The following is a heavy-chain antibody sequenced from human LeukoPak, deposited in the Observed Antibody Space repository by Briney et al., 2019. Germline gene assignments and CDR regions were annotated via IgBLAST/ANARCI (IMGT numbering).Heavy chain of an antibody. J-gene: IGHJ6*02. V-gene: IGHV4-34*01. Sequence: SETLSLTCAVYGGSFSGYYWSWIRQPPGKGLEWIGEINHSGSTNYNPSLKSRVTISVDTSKNQFSLKLSSVTAADTAVYYCARDGYDSYGMDVWGQGTTVTVSS. D-gene: IGHD5-12*01. CDR2: INHSGST. CDR1: GGSFSGYY. CDR3: ARDGYDSYGMDV.